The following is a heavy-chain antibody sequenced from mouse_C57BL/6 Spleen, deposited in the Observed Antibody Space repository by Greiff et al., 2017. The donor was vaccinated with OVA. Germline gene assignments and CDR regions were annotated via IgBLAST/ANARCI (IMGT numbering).Heavy chain of an antibody. CDR2: IRNKANGYTT. Sequence: EVQLVESGGGLVQPGGSLSLSCAASGFTFTDYYMSWVRQPPGKALEWLGFIRNKANGYTTEYSASVKGRFTISRDNSQSILYLQMNALRAEDSATYYCARSPFYGSSYGWYFDVWGTGTTVTVSS. V-gene: IGHV7-3*01. J-gene: IGHJ1*03. CDR1: GFTFTDYY. CDR3: ARSPFYGSSYGWYFDV. D-gene: IGHD1-1*01.